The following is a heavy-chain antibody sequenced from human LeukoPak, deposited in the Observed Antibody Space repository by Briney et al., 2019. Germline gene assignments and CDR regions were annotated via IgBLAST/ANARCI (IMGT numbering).Heavy chain of an antibody. D-gene: IGHD3-22*01. Sequence: SVKVSCKASGGTFGSYAIGWVRQAPGQGLEWMGRIIPILGIANYAQKFQGRVTITADKSTSTAYMELSSLRSEDTAVYYCARVDSSGYYYDYWGQGTLVTVSS. CDR3: ARVDSSGYYYDY. V-gene: IGHV1-69*04. J-gene: IGHJ4*02. CDR2: IIPILGIA. CDR1: GGTFGSYA.